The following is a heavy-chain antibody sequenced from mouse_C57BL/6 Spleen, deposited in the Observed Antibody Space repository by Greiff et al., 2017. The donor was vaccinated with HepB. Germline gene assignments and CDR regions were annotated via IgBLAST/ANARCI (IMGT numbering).Heavy chain of an antibody. V-gene: IGHV6-6*01. D-gene: IGHD1-1*01. J-gene: IGHJ2*01. CDR1: GFTFSDAW. Sequence: EVQGVESGGGLVQPGGSMKLSCAASGFTFSDAWMDWVRQSPEKGLEWVAEIRNKANNHATYYAESVKGRFTISRDDSKSSVYLQMNSLRAEDTGIYYCTRRGSSHFDYWGQGTTLTVSS. CDR2: IRNKANNHAT. CDR3: TRRGSSHFDY.